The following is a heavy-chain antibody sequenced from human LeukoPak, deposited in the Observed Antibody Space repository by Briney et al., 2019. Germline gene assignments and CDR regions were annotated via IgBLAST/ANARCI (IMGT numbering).Heavy chain of an antibody. J-gene: IGHJ2*01. CDR3: ARNVSGQYFDI. CDR2: ISGSGDST. Sequence: GGSLRLSCVVSAFGFNTHAMSWVRQAPGKGLEWVSVISGSGDSTHYADSVKGRFTISRDNSKNTLYLQMNSLRAEDTAVYYCARNVSGQYFDIWGRGTLVTVSS. V-gene: IGHV3-23*01. CDR1: AFGFNTHA. D-gene: IGHD2/OR15-2a*01.